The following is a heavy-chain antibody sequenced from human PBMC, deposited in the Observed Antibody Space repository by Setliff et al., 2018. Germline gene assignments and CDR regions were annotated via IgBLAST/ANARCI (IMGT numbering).Heavy chain of an antibody. CDR3: AREGVDTRSSTDYRYYMDV. CDR2: INAANGNT. Sequence: GASVKVSCKASRYTFTSYGVHWVRQAPGQRLEWMGWINAANGNTKYSQKFQGRVTITRDTSASTAYMELSSLTSDDTAVYYCAREGVDTRSSTDYRYYMDVWGKGTTVTVSS. D-gene: IGHD5-18*01. CDR1: RYTFTSYG. V-gene: IGHV1-3*01. J-gene: IGHJ6*03.